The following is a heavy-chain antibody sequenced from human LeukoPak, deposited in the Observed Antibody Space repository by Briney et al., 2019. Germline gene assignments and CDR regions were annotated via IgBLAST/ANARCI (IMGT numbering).Heavy chain of an antibody. D-gene: IGHD3-3*01. CDR2: ISSSSSTI. CDR3: ARGTRFLEWLFSEFDY. CDR1: GFTFSSYS. Sequence: GSLRLSCAASGFTFSSYSMNWVRQAPGKGLEWVSYISSSSSTIYYADSVKGRFTISRDNAKNSLYLQMNSLRAEDTAVYYCARGTRFLEWLFSEFDYWGQGTLVTVSS. V-gene: IGHV3-48*01. J-gene: IGHJ4*02.